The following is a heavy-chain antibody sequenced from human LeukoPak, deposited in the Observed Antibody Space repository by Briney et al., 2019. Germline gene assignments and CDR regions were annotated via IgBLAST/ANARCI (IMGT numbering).Heavy chain of an antibody. D-gene: IGHD3-3*01. CDR1: GGSVINTNW. V-gene: IGHV4-4*02. CDR3: AREGGFYRPLDY. CDR2: VHLDGRT. Sequence: SETLSLTCGVSGGSVINTNWWTWVRQPPGKGLEWIGEVHLDGRTNYNPSLESRLTMLVDVSENQVSLKLTSVTAADTAVYYCAREGGFYRPLDYSGQGTLVTVSS. J-gene: IGHJ4*02.